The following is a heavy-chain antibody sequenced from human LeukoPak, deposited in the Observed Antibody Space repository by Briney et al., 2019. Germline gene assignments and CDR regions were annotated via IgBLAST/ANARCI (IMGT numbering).Heavy chain of an antibody. V-gene: IGHV1-2*02. J-gene: IGHJ4*02. CDR1: GYTFTGYY. CDR3: ATAYHYDTSGSSPFDY. D-gene: IGHD3-22*01. Sequence: ASVKVSCKASGYTFTGYYMHWVRQAPGQGLEWMGWINPNINVTNYAQKFQGRVTMTRDTSISTAYMELTWLRSDDTAVYYCATAYHYDTSGSSPFDYWGQGTLVTVSS. CDR2: INPNINVT.